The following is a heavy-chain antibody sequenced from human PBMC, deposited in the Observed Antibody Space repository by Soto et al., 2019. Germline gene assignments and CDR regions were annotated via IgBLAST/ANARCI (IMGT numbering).Heavy chain of an antibody. CDR3: GTGRIVVVGSRAYYGMDV. D-gene: IGHD3-22*01. Sequence: QVQLAQSGAEVKKPGSSVKVSCKASGGTLSNSAFSWVRQAPGQGLEWMGGIMPGFGIVNYAQNFQDRVTITADESTSTAYMELSSLRSEDTAVYYCGTGRIVVVGSRAYYGMDVWGQGTTVTVTS. J-gene: IGHJ6*02. CDR2: IMPGFGIV. V-gene: IGHV1-69*01. CDR1: GGTLSNSA.